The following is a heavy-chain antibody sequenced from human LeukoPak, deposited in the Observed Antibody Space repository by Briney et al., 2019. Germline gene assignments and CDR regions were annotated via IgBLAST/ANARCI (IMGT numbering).Heavy chain of an antibody. CDR1: GFTFSSYA. D-gene: IGHD4-11*01. J-gene: IGHJ2*01. CDR3: AKVRVVVDYNWFFDL. V-gene: IGHV3-23*01. CDR2: IVGSGAST. Sequence: GGSLRLSCAASGFTFSSYAMSWVRQAPGKGLEGVSAIVGSGASTYYADSVKGRFTISRDNSKNTLHLQMNSLRAEDTAIYHCAKVRVVVDYNWFFDLWGRGTLVTVSS.